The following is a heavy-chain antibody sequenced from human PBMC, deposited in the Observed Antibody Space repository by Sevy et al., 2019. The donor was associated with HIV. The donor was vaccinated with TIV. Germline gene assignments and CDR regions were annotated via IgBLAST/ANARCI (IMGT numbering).Heavy chain of an antibody. CDR1: GGSISSSNW. Sequence: SETLCLTCAVSGGSISSSNWWSWVRQPPGKGLEWIGEIYHSGSTNYNPSPKSRVTISVDKSKNQFSLKLSSVTAADTAVYYCARRHYYDSSGYYIDAFDIWGQGTMVTVSS. CDR3: ARRHYYDSSGYYIDAFDI. CDR2: IYHSGST. V-gene: IGHV4-4*02. J-gene: IGHJ3*02. D-gene: IGHD3-22*01.